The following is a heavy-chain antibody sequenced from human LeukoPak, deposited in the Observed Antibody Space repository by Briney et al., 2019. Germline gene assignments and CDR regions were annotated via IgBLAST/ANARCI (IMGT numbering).Heavy chain of an antibody. Sequence: GASVKVSCKASGYVFNQYAMHWVRQAPGQGLEWMGWINAGKGTITLSQKFEGRVTITRDTSASTVYMELRSLRSEDSAVYYCAREEVSTIRGLMLRSTGLDPWGQGTLVIVSS. J-gene: IGHJ5*02. V-gene: IGHV1-3*01. CDR1: GYVFNQYA. D-gene: IGHD5/OR15-5a*01. CDR3: AREEVSTIRGLMLRSTGLDP. CDR2: INAGKGTI.